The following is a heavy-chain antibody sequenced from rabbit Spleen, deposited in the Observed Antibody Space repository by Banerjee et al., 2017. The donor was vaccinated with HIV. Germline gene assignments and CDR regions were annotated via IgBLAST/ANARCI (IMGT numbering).Heavy chain of an antibody. Sequence: QQLEESGGDLVQPGASLTLTCTASGIDFSTYSMSWVRQAPGKGLEWIGYIVPIFGVTYYANWVNGRFTISSHNAQNTLYLQLNSLTAADTATYFCVREAGYGGYGDANLWGPGTLVTVS. CDR3: VREAGYGGYGDANL. D-gene: IGHD6-1*01. J-gene: IGHJ4*01. V-gene: IGHV1S7*01. CDR2: IVPIFGVT. CDR1: GIDFSTYS.